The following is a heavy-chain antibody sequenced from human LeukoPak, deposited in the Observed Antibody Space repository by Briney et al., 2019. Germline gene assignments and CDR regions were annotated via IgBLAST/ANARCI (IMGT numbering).Heavy chain of an antibody. Sequence: SETLSLTCAVSGYSISSGYYWGWIRQPPGKGLEWIGIIYHSGSTYYNPSLKSRVTISVDTSKNQFSLRVTSVTAADTAVYYCARHFVRSGSYWADYWGQGTQVTVSS. CDR3: ARHFVRSGSYWADY. J-gene: IGHJ4*02. V-gene: IGHV4-38-2*01. D-gene: IGHD1-26*01. CDR2: IYHSGST. CDR1: GYSISSGYY.